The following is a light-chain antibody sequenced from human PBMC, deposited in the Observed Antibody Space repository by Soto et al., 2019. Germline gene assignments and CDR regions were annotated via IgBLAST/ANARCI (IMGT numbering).Light chain of an antibody. Sequence: EIVLTQSPGTLSLSPGERATLSCRASQSVSSSYLAWYQQKPGKSPRLLIYGASSRATGIPDRFSGSGSGTDFNLTISRLEPEDVAVYYCQQCGGSPLFTFSPGPKVDIK. CDR3: QQCGGSPLFT. CDR2: GAS. CDR1: QSVSSSY. V-gene: IGKV3-20*01. J-gene: IGKJ3*01.